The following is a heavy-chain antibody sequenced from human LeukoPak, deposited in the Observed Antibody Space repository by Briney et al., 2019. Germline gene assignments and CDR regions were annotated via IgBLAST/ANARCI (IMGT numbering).Heavy chain of an antibody. V-gene: IGHV1-58*02. Sequence: SVKVSCKASGFTFHTSAMQWVRQARGQRLEWIGCIVLGSGNTVYSHKFHDRVIITRDMSTSTVYMELDSLGSEDTAVYYCAAQRGASLHDFWSTSLFDPWGQGTLVTVSS. J-gene: IGHJ5*02. CDR1: GFTFHTSA. CDR3: AAQRGASLHDFWSTSLFDP. D-gene: IGHD3-3*01. CDR2: IVLGSGNT.